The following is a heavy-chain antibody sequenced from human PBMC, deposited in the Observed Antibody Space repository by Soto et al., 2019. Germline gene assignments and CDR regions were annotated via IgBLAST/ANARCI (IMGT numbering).Heavy chain of an antibody. CDR1: GGSIRDDTYY. J-gene: IGHJ2*01. CDR3: ARDSSGFHWYFDL. V-gene: IGHV4-39*07. CDR2: IYSSGTT. D-gene: IGHD6-19*01. Sequence: TSETLSLTCTVSGGSIRDDTYYWGWIRQPPGKGLEWIGYIYSSGTTYYNPSLKSRVTISVDTSKNQFSLKLSSVTAADTAVYYCARDSSGFHWYFDLWGRGTLVTVSS.